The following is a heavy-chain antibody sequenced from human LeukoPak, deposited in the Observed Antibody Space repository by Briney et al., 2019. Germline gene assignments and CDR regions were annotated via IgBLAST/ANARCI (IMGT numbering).Heavy chain of an antibody. CDR1: GGSISISNYY. CDR2: IYHSGST. D-gene: IGHD3-22*01. V-gene: IGHV4-39*07. Sequence: SHTQSLTCAFSGGSISISNYYCGWIRQPPGKGLEWIGSIYHSGSTNYNPSLKSRVTISVDKSKNQFSLKLSSVTAADTAVYYCARDRAYYDSSGYYSGYFDYCGEGSLVTVSS. J-gene: IGHJ4*02. CDR3: ARDRAYYDSSGYYSGYFDY.